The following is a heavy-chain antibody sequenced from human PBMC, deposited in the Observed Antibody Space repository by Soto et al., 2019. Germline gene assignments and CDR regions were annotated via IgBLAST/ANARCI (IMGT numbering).Heavy chain of an antibody. J-gene: IGHJ4*02. CDR3: ARGVGCSSTSCSFFDY. V-gene: IGHV1-69*02. CDR2: IIPILGIA. D-gene: IGHD2-2*01. CDR1: VGTFSSYT. Sequence: SVKVSCKESVGTFSSYTIIWVRQAPGQGLEWMGRIIPILGIANYAQKFQGRVTITADKSTSTAYMELSSLRSEDTAVYYCARGVGCSSTSCSFFDYWGQGTLVTVS.